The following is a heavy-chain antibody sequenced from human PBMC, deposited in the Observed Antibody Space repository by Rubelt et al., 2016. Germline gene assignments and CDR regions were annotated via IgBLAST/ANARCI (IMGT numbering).Heavy chain of an antibody. V-gene: IGHV4-39*01. D-gene: IGHD3-22*01. J-gene: IGHJ4*02. CDR1: GGSISSSSYY. Sequence: QLQLQESGPGLVKPSETLSLTCTVSGGSISSSSYYWGWIRQPPGKGLEWIGSIYYRGSTYYNPSPKSRVTISVDTSKNQFSLKLSSVTAADTAVYYCARQHYDSSGYWPYWGQGTLVTVSS. CDR3: ARQHYDSSGYWPY. CDR2: IYYRGST.